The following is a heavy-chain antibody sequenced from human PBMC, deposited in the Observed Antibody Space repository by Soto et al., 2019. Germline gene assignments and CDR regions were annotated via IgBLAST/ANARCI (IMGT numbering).Heavy chain of an antibody. D-gene: IGHD6-25*01. J-gene: IGHJ6*02. V-gene: IGHV4-39*01. Sequence: SETLSLTCTVSGGSISSSSYYWGWIRQPPGKGLGWIGSIYYSGSTYYNPSLKSRVTISVDTSKNQFSLKLSSVTAADTAVYYCASVGYSSAYYYYYGMDVWGQGTTVTVSS. CDR2: IYYSGST. CDR1: GGSISSSSYY. CDR3: ASVGYSSAYYYYYGMDV.